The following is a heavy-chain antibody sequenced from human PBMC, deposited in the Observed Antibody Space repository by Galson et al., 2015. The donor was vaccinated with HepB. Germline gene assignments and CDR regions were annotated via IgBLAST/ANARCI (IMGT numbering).Heavy chain of an antibody. CDR3: AHSQHYDILTGYPTDFDY. D-gene: IGHD3-9*01. CDR1: GFSLSTSGVG. Sequence: PALVKPTQTLTLTRTFSGFSLSTSGVGVGWIRQPPGKALEWLALIYWDDDKRYSPSLKSRLTITKDTSKNQVVLTMTNMDPVDTATYYCAHSQHYDILTGYPTDFDYWGQGTLVTVSS. V-gene: IGHV2-5*02. J-gene: IGHJ4*02. CDR2: IYWDDDK.